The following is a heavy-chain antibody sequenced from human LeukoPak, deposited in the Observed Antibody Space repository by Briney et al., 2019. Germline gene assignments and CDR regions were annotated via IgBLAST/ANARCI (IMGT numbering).Heavy chain of an antibody. CDR2: ITSAGENT. CDR3: AKDRPNYYGSNGHYYRRDGDY. Sequence: QPGGSLRLSCAASEFTFSIYAMSWVRQAPGKGLEWVSSITSAGENTFYTGSVKGRFTISRDNSRNTLYLQMNSLRAEDTAIYYCAKDRPNYYGSNGHYYRRDGDYWGQGTLVTVSS. V-gene: IGHV3-23*01. D-gene: IGHD3-22*01. CDR1: EFTFSIYA. J-gene: IGHJ4*02.